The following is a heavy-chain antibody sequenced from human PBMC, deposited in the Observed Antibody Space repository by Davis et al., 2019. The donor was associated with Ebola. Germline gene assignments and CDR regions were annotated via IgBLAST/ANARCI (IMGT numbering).Heavy chain of an antibody. Sequence: ASVKVSCKASGYTFTSYYMHWVRQAPGQGLEWMGIINPSGGSTSYAQKFQGRVTMTRDTSTSTVYMELSSLRSEDTAVYYCAIPYGSEQSRAYYYYMDVWGKGTTVTVSS. V-gene: IGHV1-46*01. CDR3: AIPYGSEQSRAYYYYMDV. D-gene: IGHD3-10*01. CDR1: GYTFTSYY. J-gene: IGHJ6*03. CDR2: INPSGGST.